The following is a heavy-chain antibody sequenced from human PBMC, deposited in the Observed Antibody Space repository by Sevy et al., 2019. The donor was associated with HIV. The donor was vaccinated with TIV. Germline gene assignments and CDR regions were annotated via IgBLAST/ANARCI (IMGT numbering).Heavy chain of an antibody. V-gene: IGHV4-31*03. J-gene: IGHJ4*02. CDR2: IYYSGSN. Sequence: SETLSLTCTVSGGSISSGGYYWSCIRQHPGKGLEWIGYIYYSGSNYYNPSLKSRITISVDTSKNQFSLKMSSVTAADTAVYYCAGEVRGYCSSTSCPRPGFDYWGQGTLVTVSS. CDR1: GGSISSGGYY. CDR3: AGEVRGYCSSTSCPRPGFDY. D-gene: IGHD2-2*01.